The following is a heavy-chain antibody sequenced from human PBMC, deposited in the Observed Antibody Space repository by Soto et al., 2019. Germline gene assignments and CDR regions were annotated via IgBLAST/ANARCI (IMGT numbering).Heavy chain of an antibody. J-gene: IGHJ6*03. D-gene: IGHD1-1*01. CDR2: ISIHNGNT. CDR3: ARMPTVDNSHYYMDV. CDR1: GYTFNTYG. Sequence: QAQLLQSGGELKKSGASVKVSCKASGYTFNTYGISWVRQAPGQGLEWMAWISIHNGNTNFAQKFQGRVTLTTDTSTSTANTELRSLRSDDTAVYYCARMPTVDNSHYYMDVWGKGTTVTVSS. V-gene: IGHV1-18*04.